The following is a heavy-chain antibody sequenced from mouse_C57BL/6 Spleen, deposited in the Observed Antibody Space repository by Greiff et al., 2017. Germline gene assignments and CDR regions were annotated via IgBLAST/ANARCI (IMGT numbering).Heavy chain of an antibody. J-gene: IGHJ1*03. CDR1: GFTFSDYY. CDR2: INYDGSST. V-gene: IGHV5-16*01. Sequence: EVQVVESEGGLVQPGSSMKLSCTASGFTFSDYYMAWVRQVPEKGLEWVANINYDGSSTYYLDSLKSRFIISRDNAKNTLYLQMSSLNSEDTATYFCAREWGYEGDWYFDVWGTGTTVTVSS. D-gene: IGHD2-3*01. CDR3: AREWGYEGDWYFDV.